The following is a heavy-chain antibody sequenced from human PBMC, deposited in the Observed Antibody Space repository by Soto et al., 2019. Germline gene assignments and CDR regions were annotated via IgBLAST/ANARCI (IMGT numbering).Heavy chain of an antibody. V-gene: IGHV3-21*01. CDR3: ARDPQQQKDFDY. CDR2: ISSSSSYI. CDR1: GFTFSSYR. Sequence: GGSLRLSCAASGFTFSSYRMNWVRQAPGKGLEWVSSISSSSSYIYYADSVKGRFTISRDNAKNSLYLQMNSLRAEDTAVYYCARDPQQQKDFDYWGQGTLVTVSS. J-gene: IGHJ4*02. D-gene: IGHD6-13*01.